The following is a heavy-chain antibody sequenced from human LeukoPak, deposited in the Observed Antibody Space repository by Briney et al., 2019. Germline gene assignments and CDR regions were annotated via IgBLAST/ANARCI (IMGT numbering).Heavy chain of an antibody. CDR2: IRYDGSNK. Sequence: GGSLRLSCAASGFTFSSYGMHWVRQAPGKGLEWVAFIRYDGSNKYYADSVKGRFTISRDNSKNTLYLQMNSLRAEDTAVYYCAKAFTIEYSSSGDDYWGQGTLVTVSS. V-gene: IGHV3-30*02. CDR3: AKAFTIEYSSSGDDY. D-gene: IGHD6-6*01. J-gene: IGHJ4*02. CDR1: GFTFSSYG.